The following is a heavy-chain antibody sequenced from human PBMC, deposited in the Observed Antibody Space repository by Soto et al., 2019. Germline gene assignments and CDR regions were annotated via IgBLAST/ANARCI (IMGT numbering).Heavy chain of an antibody. D-gene: IGHD1-26*01. CDR3: ASPSWDRLGILGATTNIDY. J-gene: IGHJ4*02. CDR1: GFTFSSYG. Sequence: GGSLRLSCAASGFTFSSYGMHWVRQAPGKGLEWVAVISYDGSNKYYADSVKGRFTISRDNSKNTLYLQMNSLRAEDTAVYYCASPSWDRLGILGATTNIDYWGQGTLVTVSS. V-gene: IGHV3-30*03. CDR2: ISYDGSNK.